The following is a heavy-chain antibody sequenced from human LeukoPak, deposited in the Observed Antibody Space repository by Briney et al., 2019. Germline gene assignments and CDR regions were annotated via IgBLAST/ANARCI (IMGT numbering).Heavy chain of an antibody. J-gene: IGHJ1*01. D-gene: IGHD3-16*01. CDR1: GFTFSSYG. CDR2: ISGSGGST. Sequence: GGSLRLSCAASGFTFSSYGMSWVRQAPGKGLEWVSAISGSGGSTYYADSGKGRFTISRDNSKNTLYLQMNSLRAEDTAVYYREKDSDWGRYQHWGQGTLVNVSS. V-gene: IGHV3-23*01. CDR3: EKDSDWGRYQH.